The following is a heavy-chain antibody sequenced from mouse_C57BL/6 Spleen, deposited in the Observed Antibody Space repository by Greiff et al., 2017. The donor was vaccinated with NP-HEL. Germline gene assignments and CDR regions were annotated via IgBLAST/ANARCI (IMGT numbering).Heavy chain of an antibody. Sequence: EVKLMESGGGLVKPGGSLKLSCAASGFTFSSYAMSWVRQTPEKRLEWVATISDGGSYTYYPDNVKGRFTISRDNAKNNLYLQMSHLKSEDTAMYYCARGWGDGSWFAYWGQGTLVTVSA. CDR1: GFTFSSYA. CDR3: ARGWGDGSWFAY. CDR2: ISDGGSYT. J-gene: IGHJ3*01. V-gene: IGHV5-4*03.